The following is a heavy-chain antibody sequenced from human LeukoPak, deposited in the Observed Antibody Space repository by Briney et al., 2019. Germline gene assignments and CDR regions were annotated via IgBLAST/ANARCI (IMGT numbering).Heavy chain of an antibody. D-gene: IGHD3-9*01. CDR3: ARSEYFDWTPFDY. CDR2: INHSGST. Sequence: SETLSLTCAVYGGSFSGYYWSWIRQPPGKGLEWIGEINHSGSTNYNPSLKSRVTISVDTSKNQFSLKLSSVTAADTAIYYCARSEYFDWTPFDYWGQGTLVTVSS. V-gene: IGHV4-34*01. CDR1: GGSFSGYY. J-gene: IGHJ4*02.